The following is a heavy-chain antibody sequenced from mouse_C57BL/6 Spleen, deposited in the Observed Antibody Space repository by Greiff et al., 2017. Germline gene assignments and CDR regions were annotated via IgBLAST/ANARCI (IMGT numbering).Heavy chain of an antibody. D-gene: IGHD2-3*01. Sequence: VQLQQSGPELVKPGASVKMSCKASGYTFTDYNMHWVKQSHGKSLEWIGYINPNNGGTSYNQKFKGKATLTVNKSSSTAYMELRSLTSEDSAVYYCARGGDGYLAWFAYWGQGTLVTVSA. CDR1: GYTFTDYN. V-gene: IGHV1-22*01. CDR3: ARGGDGYLAWFAY. CDR2: INPNNGGT. J-gene: IGHJ3*01.